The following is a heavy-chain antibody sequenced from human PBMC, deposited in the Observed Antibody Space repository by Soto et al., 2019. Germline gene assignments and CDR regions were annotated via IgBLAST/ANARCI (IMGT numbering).Heavy chain of an antibody. J-gene: IGHJ4*02. V-gene: IGHV1-18*01. D-gene: IGHD3-16*01. CDR2: ISAYNGHA. CDR1: GYTFNTYG. CDR3: ARGRTWGARDFDY. Sequence: QVQLVQSGAEVKRPGASVRVSCKASGYTFNTYGISWLRQAPGQGLEWMGWISAYNGHADYAQKFQVRVTMITDTATNTVSMELRGLRSDDTAVYYCARGRTWGARDFDYWGQGTLVTVSS.